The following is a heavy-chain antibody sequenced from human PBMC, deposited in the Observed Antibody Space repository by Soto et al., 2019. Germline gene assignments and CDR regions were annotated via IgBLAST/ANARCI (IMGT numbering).Heavy chain of an antibody. CDR1: GYTFTSYD. Sequence: QVQLVQSGAEVKKPGASVKVSCKASGYTFTSYDINWVRQATGQGLEWMGWMNPNSGNTGYAQKFQXXVTMTRNTSISTAYMELSSLKSEDTAVYSCARSINDYGDRHWGQGTLVTVSS. CDR2: MNPNSGNT. D-gene: IGHD4-17*01. V-gene: IGHV1-8*01. CDR3: ARSINDYGDRH. J-gene: IGHJ4*02.